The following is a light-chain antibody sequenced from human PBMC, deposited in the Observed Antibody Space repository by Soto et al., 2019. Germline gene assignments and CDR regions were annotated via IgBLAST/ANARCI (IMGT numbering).Light chain of an antibody. V-gene: IGKV3-20*01. CDR1: QSVSSSY. CDR2: DAC. CDR3: QQYGRSPRT. J-gene: IGKJ1*01. Sequence: EIVLTQSPGTLSLSPGERATLSCRASQSVSSSYLAGYQQKPGQAPRLLIYDACSRATRIPERFSGSGSGTDLTLTISRLEPEDFAVYYCQQYGRSPRTFGQGTKVEIQ.